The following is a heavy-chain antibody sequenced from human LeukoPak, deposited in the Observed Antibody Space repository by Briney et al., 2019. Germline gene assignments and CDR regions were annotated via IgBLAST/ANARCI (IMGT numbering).Heavy chain of an antibody. V-gene: IGHV3-21*04. CDR2: ISGSTTSI. J-gene: IGHJ5*02. CDR1: GFTFSSYT. CDR3: ARTYSSGWYNWFDP. D-gene: IGHD6-19*01. Sequence: GGSLRLSCAASGFTFSSYTMTWVRQGPGRGLEWVSSISGSTTSIYYADSVKGRFTISRDNAKNSLYLQMNSLRAEDTALYYCARTYSSGWYNWFDPWGQGTLVTVSS.